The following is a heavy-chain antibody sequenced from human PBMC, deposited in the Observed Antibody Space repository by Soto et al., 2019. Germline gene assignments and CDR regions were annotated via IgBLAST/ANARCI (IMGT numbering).Heavy chain of an antibody. Sequence: DSVKVSCKASGYTFTSYYMHWVRQAPGQGLEWMGIINPSGGSTSYAQKFQGRVTMTRDTSTSTVYMELSSLRSEDTAVYYCARDYPVAYDSSGYPDGYWGQGTLVTVSS. V-gene: IGHV1-46*01. CDR3: ARDYPVAYDSSGYPDGY. CDR2: INPSGGST. J-gene: IGHJ4*02. CDR1: GYTFTSYY. D-gene: IGHD3-22*01.